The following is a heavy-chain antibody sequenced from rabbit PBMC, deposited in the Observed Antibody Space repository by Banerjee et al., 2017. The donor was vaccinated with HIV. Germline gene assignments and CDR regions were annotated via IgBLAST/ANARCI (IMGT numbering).Heavy chain of an antibody. CDR1: GFSFSNKYV. J-gene: IGHJ4*01. V-gene: IGHV1S45*01. CDR2: INTSTGNT. Sequence: LEESGGDLVKPEGSLTLTCTASGFSFSNKYVMCWVRQAPGKGLGWIGCINTSTGNTVYASWAKGRFTISKTSSTTVTLQMTSLTAADTATYFCARDEHDSSYWGFYFNLWGPGTLVTVS. D-gene: IGHD8-1*01. CDR3: ARDEHDSSYWGFYFNL.